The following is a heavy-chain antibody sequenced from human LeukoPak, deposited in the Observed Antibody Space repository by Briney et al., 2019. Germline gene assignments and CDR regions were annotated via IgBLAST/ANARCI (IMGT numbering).Heavy chain of an antibody. V-gene: IGHV3-7*04. Sequence: GGSLRLSCAASGFTFNNFWMTWVRQAPGKGLEWAANIKQDGTEKYYVDSVKGRFTISRDNAKNSLYLQMNSLRAEDTAVYYCARDDYGGNGYDWGQGTLVTVSS. CDR1: GFTFNNFW. CDR3: ARDDYGGNGYD. CDR2: IKQDGTEK. J-gene: IGHJ4*02. D-gene: IGHD4-23*01.